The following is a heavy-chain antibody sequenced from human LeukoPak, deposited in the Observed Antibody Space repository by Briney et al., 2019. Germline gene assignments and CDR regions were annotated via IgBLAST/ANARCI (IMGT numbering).Heavy chain of an antibody. J-gene: IGHJ4*02. CDR3: ARGTLYYGSESYDY. CDR1: GFTFSSYG. CDR2: ISGSGEST. V-gene: IGHV3-23*01. Sequence: GGTLRLSCAASGFTFSSYGMSWVRQAPGKGLEWVSGISGSGESTYYADSVKGRFTISRDNAKQSLYLQMNSLRAEDTAVYYCARGTLYYGSESYDYWGQGTLVIVSS. D-gene: IGHD3-10*01.